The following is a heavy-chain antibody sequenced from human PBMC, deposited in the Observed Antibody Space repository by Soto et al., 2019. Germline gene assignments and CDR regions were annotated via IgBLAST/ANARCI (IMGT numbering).Heavy chain of an antibody. V-gene: IGHV1-46*01. Sequence: ASVKVSCKAPRDTFTSYYINWVRQAPGQGLEWMRVINPHGGSTAYAQKFKGRVTLTRDTSASTVYVEVSSLTSEDSDMYYCARSSGGNFGIIIEGTNWFAPWGQGTLVTVSS. D-gene: IGHD1-26*01. CDR1: RDTFTSYY. CDR2: INPHGGST. CDR3: ARSSGGNFGIIIEGTNWFAP. J-gene: IGHJ5*02.